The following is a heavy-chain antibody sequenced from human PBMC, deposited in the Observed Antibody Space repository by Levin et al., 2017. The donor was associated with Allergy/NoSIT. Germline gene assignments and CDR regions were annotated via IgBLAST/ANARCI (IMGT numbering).Heavy chain of an antibody. D-gene: IGHD3-3*01. V-gene: IGHV3-23*01. CDR2: ISGSGGAT. CDR3: ANGFSPDY. Sequence: QSGGSLRLSCAASGFTFNTYGMSWVRQAPGKGLEWVSGISGSGGATYYADSVKGRFTISRDNSKNTLYLQMNSLRVEDTAIYYCANGFSPDYWGKGTLVTVSS. CDR1: GFTFNTYG. J-gene: IGHJ4*02.